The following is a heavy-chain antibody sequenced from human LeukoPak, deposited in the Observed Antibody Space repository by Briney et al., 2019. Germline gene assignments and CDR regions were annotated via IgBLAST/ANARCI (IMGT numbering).Heavy chain of an antibody. D-gene: IGHD3/OR15-3a*01. CDR1: GFTFSSYW. V-gene: IGHV3-74*01. J-gene: IGHJ4*02. Sequence: PGGSLRLSCAASGFTFSSYWMHWVRQAPGKGLVWVSRINSDGSSTSYADSVKGRFTISRDNAKNTLYLQMNSLRAEDTAVYYCARGFGLGHFDYWGQGTLVTVSS. CDR2: INSDGSST. CDR3: ARGFGLGHFDY.